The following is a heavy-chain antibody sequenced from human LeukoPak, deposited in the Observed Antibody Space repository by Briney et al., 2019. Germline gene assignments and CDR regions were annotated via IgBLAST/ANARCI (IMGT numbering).Heavy chain of an antibody. CDR3: ARGDKQLVFNRNKGGFDP. J-gene: IGHJ5*02. D-gene: IGHD6-13*01. CDR2: ISSSGSTI. V-gene: IGHV3-11*04. Sequence: GGSLRLSCAASGFTFSDYYMSWIRQAPGKGLEWVSYISSSGSTIYYADSVKGRFTISRDNSKNTLYLQMNSLRTEDTAVYYCARGDKQLVFNRNKGGFDPWGQGTLVTVSS. CDR1: GFTFSDYY.